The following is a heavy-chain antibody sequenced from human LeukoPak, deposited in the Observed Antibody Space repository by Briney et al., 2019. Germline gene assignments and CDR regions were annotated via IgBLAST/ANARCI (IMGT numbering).Heavy chain of an antibody. J-gene: IGHJ4*02. D-gene: IGHD3-10*01. CDR1: GFNFSTFA. CDR3: RGTYYYGSGIDGDYFDY. Sequence: PGGSLRLSXEASGFNFSTFAMHWVRQAPGEGLEWLAIIWYDGSNKHYSDSVRGRFTISRDNSKSSLYLQMNSLRAEDTAVYYCRGTYYYGSGIDGDYFDYWGQGTLVTVSS. V-gene: IGHV3-33*01. CDR2: IWYDGSNK.